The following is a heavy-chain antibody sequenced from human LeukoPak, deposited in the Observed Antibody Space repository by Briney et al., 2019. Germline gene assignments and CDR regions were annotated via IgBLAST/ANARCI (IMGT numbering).Heavy chain of an antibody. CDR2: INQSGST. Sequence: PSQTLSLTCAVYGGSFSGYYWSWIRQPPGQGLEWIGEINQSGSTNYNPSLERRVTMSVDTSKNQVFLKLTSVTAADTAVYYCATCRDEFSDYGFTSWGQGTLVTVSS. J-gene: IGHJ5*02. CDR3: ATCRDEFSDYGFTS. V-gene: IGHV4-34*10. D-gene: IGHD4-17*01. CDR1: GGSFSGYY.